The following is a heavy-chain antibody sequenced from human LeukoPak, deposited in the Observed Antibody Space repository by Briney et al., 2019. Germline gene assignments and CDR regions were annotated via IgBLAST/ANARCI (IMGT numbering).Heavy chain of an antibody. J-gene: IGHJ5*02. V-gene: IGHV4-34*01. CDR1: GGSFSGYY. Sequence: SETLSLTCAVYGGSFSGYYWSWIRQPPGKGLEWIGEINHSGSTNYNPSLKSRVTISVDTSKNQFSLKLSSVTAADPAVYYCASGYSYGYRRTADWFDPWGQGTLVTVSS. CDR2: INHSGST. CDR3: ASGYSYGYRRTADWFDP. D-gene: IGHD5-18*01.